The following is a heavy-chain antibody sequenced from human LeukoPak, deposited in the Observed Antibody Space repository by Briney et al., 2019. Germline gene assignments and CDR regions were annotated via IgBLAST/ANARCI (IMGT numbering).Heavy chain of an antibody. V-gene: IGHV4-39*01. D-gene: IGHD1-26*01. Sequence: SETLSLTCTGSGGSISSSSYSWGWIRQPPGKGLEWIGSIYYSGSTYYNPSLKSRVTISVDTSKNQFSLKLSSVAAADTAVYYCARGVGVTNYYYYGMDVWGQGTTVTVSS. CDR2: IYYSGST. J-gene: IGHJ6*02. CDR3: ARGVGVTNYYYYGMDV. CDR1: GGSISSSSYS.